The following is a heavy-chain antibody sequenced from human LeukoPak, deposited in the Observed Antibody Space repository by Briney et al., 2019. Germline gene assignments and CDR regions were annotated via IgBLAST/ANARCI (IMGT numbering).Heavy chain of an antibody. CDR1: GGSISSGGYY. Sequence: SQTLSLTCTVSGGSISSGGYYWRWIRQHPGKGLEWIGYIYYSGSTYYNPSLKSPVTISVDTSKNQFSLELSSVTAADTAVYYCARDAYCGGDCYAFDIWGQGTMVTVSS. V-gene: IGHV4-31*01. D-gene: IGHD2-21*02. CDR3: ARDAYCGGDCYAFDI. J-gene: IGHJ3*02. CDR2: IYYSGST.